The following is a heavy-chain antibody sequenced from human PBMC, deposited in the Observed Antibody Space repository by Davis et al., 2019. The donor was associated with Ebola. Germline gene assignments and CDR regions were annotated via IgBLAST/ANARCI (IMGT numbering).Heavy chain of an antibody. CDR2: IYHTGRI. D-gene: IGHD3-22*01. V-gene: IGHV4-4*02. CDR1: GVSISSNNW. J-gene: IGHJ4*02. CDR3: AGYDTKGYYYMTDY. Sequence: PSETLSLTCAVSGVSISSNNWWSWVRQTPGKGLEWIGEIYHTGRINYNPSLKSRVTISLDTSNNQFSLELTSVTAADTAVYYCAGYDTKGYYYMTDYWGQGLLVAVSS.